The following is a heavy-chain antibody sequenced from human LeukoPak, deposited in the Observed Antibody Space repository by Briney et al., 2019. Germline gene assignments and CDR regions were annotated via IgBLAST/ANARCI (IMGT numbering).Heavy chain of an antibody. CDR1: ADTFNSFG. CDR2: IVPLPNIA. CDR3: VRDNQHSSSYLIDP. D-gene: IGHD2-2*01. V-gene: IGHV1-69*10. J-gene: IGHJ5*02. Sequence: ASVKVSCKASADTFNSFGFSWVRQAPGQGLEWLGRIVPLPNIANHAQRSRDRVKFTADKSTTTAYMELSSLRSDDTAMYYCVRDNQHSSSYLIDPWGQGTLVTVSS.